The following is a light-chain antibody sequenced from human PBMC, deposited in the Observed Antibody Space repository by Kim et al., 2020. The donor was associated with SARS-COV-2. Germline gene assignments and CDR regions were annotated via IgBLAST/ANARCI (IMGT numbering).Light chain of an antibody. V-gene: IGKV3-20*01. J-gene: IGKJ1*01. CDR2: AAS. CDR1: QSVSSSY. CDR3: QQYGNPRRT. Sequence: LSPGERATLSCRASQSVSSSYLAWYQQKPGQAPRLLIYAASSRVTGIPDRFSGSGSGTYFTLTINRLEPEDIAIYYCQQYGNPRRTFGQGTKVEI.